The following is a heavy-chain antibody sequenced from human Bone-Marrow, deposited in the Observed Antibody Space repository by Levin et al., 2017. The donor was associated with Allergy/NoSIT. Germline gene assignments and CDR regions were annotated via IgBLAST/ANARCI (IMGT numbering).Heavy chain of an antibody. D-gene: IGHD3-10*01. V-gene: IGHV3-53*01. CDR2: IYSSGTT. J-gene: IGHJ4*02. CDR1: GFSVSNTY. CDR3: AYGPFDF. Sequence: PGGSLRLSCAASGFSVSNTYMSWARQAPGKGLEWVSVIYSSGTTFYADSVKGRFTISRDNFKNTLYLQMNSLRAEDTAVYYCAYGPFDFWAQGTLVTVSS.